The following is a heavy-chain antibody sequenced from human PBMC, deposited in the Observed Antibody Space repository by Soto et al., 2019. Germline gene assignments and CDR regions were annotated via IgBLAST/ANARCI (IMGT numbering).Heavy chain of an antibody. CDR1: GFTFSSYA. CDR3: AKEGNLKGVVVVVPAAKRGFDY. D-gene: IGHD2-2*01. V-gene: IGHV3-23*01. CDR2: ISGSGGST. Sequence: GGSLRLSCAASGFTFSSYAMSWVRQAPGKGLEWVSAISGSGGSTYYADSVKGRFTISRDNSKNTLYLQMNSLRAEDTAVYYCAKEGNLKGVVVVVPAAKRGFDYWGQGTLVTVSS. J-gene: IGHJ4*02.